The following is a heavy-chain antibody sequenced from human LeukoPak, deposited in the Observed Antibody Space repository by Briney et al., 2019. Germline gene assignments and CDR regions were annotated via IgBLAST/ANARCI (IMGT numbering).Heavy chain of an antibody. Sequence: PGGSLRLSCAASGFTFTNYWMSWVRQAPGKGLELVANIKQDRSEKYYVDSVKGRFTISRDNAKNSLYLQMNSLRAEDTAVYYCARDSHYDYVWGSDYWGQGTLVTVSS. CDR3: ARDSHYDYVWGSDY. CDR1: GFTFTNYW. J-gene: IGHJ4*02. V-gene: IGHV3-7*01. D-gene: IGHD3-16*01. CDR2: IKQDRSEK.